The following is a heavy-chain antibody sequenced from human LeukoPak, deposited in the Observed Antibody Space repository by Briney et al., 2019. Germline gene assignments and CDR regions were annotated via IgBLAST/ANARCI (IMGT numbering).Heavy chain of an antibody. CDR1: GFTFSSYA. V-gene: IGHV3-23*01. CDR2: ISGSGGST. J-gene: IGHJ6*03. D-gene: IGHD3-22*01. CDR3: ARGLEYYYDSSGYYHYYYYMDV. Sequence: PGRSLRLSCAASGFTFSSYAMSWVRQAPGKGLEWVSAISGSGGSTYYADSVKGRFTISRDNSKNTLYLQMNSLRAEDTAVYYCARGLEYYYDSSGYYHYYYYMDVWGKGTTVTVSS.